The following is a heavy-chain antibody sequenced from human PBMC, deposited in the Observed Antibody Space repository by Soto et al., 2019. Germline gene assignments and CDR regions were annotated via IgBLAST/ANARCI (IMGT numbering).Heavy chain of an antibody. V-gene: IGHV1-18*01. D-gene: IGHD3-16*01. CDR2: ISAYNGNT. CDR1: GYTFTSYG. J-gene: IGHJ5*02. CDR3: ARGLAWGSHYNQNNRFDP. Sequence: ASVKVSCKASGYTFTSYGISWVRQAPGQGLEKMGWISAYNGNTNYAKKVKGRVTMTTDTSTSTAYMELRRLRSDDTAVYYCARGLAWGSHYNQNNRFDPWGQETLVTVFS.